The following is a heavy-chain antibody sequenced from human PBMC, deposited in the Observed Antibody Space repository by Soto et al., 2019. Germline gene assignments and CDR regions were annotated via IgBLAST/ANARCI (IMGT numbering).Heavy chain of an antibody. CDR2: VFYTGFT. Sequence: SETLSLTCAVSGGSISGSYYYWGWLRQSPGKGPEWIGSVFYTGFTSYNPSLESRVSVSVDTSKNQFSLKLSSVTAADTAVYYCARRGTMVRRNWFDPWGQGTLVTVSS. D-gene: IGHD3-10*01. CDR1: GGSISGSYYY. J-gene: IGHJ5*02. V-gene: IGHV4-39*01. CDR3: ARRGTMVRRNWFDP.